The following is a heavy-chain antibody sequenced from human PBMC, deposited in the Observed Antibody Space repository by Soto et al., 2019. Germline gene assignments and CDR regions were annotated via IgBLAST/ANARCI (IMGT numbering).Heavy chain of an antibody. CDR2: IYYSGST. D-gene: IGHD3-16*01. Sequence: NPSETLSLTCTVSGGSISSSNYYWGWIRQPPGKGLEWIGSIYYSGSTAYNSSLKSRVTMSVDTSKNQLSLRLSSVTAADTAVYYCASPSLGAFDIWGQGTMVTVSS. CDR1: GGSISSSNYY. V-gene: IGHV4-39*01. CDR3: ASPSLGAFDI. J-gene: IGHJ3*02.